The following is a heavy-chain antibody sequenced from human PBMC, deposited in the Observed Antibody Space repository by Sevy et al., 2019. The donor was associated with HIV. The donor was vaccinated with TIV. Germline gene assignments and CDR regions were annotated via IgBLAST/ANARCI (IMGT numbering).Heavy chain of an antibody. V-gene: IGHV3-21*01. Sequence: GGSLRLSCVDSGFTFSRYSMNWVRQAPGKGLEWVSSISSSSSYIYYGDSAKGRFTISRDNAKNSLYMQMNSLRAEDTAVYYCARDRDGSGSSGGYGMDVWGQWTTVTVSS. CDR1: GFTFSRYS. CDR2: ISSSSSYI. D-gene: IGHD3-10*01. CDR3: ARDRDGSGSSGGYGMDV. J-gene: IGHJ6*02.